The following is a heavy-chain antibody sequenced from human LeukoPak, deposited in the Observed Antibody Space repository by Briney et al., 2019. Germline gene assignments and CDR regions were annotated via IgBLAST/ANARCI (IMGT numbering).Heavy chain of an antibody. CDR1: GFTFSGYW. V-gene: IGHV3-7*01. Sequence: GGSLRLSCAASGFTFSGYWMSWVRQAPGKGLEWVANIKQDGSEKYYVDSVEGRFNISRDNAKNSLYLQMNSLRAEDTAVYYCAREDILTGYCNPDYWGQGTLVTVSS. D-gene: IGHD3-9*01. CDR3: AREDILTGYCNPDY. CDR2: IKQDGSEK. J-gene: IGHJ4*02.